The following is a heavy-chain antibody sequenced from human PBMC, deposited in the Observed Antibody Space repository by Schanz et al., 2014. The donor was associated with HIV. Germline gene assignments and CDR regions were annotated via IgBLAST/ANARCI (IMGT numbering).Heavy chain of an antibody. J-gene: IGHJ4*02. CDR1: GFTFDDYA. CDR3: AKDYGDFVPYGFLDF. D-gene: IGHD4-17*01. Sequence: EVQLVESGGGLVQPGRSLRLSCAASGFTFDDYAMHWVRQAPGKGLEWVSCISWNSGSIGYADSVKGRFTISRDNAKNSLYLQMNSLRAEDTAVYYCAKDYGDFVPYGFLDFWGQGTLVAVSS. CDR2: ISWNSGSI. V-gene: IGHV3-9*01.